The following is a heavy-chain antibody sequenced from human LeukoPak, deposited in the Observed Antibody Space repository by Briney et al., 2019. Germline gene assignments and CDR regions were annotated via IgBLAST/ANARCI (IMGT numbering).Heavy chain of an antibody. J-gene: IGHJ4*02. CDR2: IYYSGST. D-gene: IGHD4-17*01. CDR3: ARGLFYGDYDYFDY. Sequence: SETLSLTCTVSGGSISSYYWSWIRQPPGKGLEWIGSIYYSGSTYYNPSLKSRVTISVDTSKNQFSLKLSSVTAAVTAVYYCARGLFYGDYDYFDYWGQGTLVTVSS. CDR1: GGSISSYY. V-gene: IGHV4-59*05.